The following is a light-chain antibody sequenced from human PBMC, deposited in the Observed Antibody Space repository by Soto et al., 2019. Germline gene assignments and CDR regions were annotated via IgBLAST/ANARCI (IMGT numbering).Light chain of an antibody. CDR2: GAS. V-gene: IGKV3-20*01. J-gene: IGKJ1*01. CDR3: QQYDDWPPWT. CDR1: QSVSSSY. Sequence: EIVLTQSPGTLSLSPGERATLSCRASQSVSSSYLAWYQQKPGQAPRLLIYGASSRATGIPDRFSGSGSGTDFTLTINSLQSEDFAIYYCQQYDDWPPWTFGQGTKVEIK.